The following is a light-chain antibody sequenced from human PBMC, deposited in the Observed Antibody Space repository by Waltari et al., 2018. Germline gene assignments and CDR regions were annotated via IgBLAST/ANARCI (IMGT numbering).Light chain of an antibody. CDR3: QTGGHGTWV. J-gene: IGLJ3*02. V-gene: IGLV4-69*01. CDR2: VNSDGSH. CDR1: SGHSSNV. Sequence: QLVLTQSPSASASLGASVKLTCTLSSGHSSNVIAWHQQQPEKGPRYLMKVNSDGSHSKGDMIPDGFSGSSSGAEHYLTISSRQSEDEADYYCQTGGHGTWVFGGGTKLTVL.